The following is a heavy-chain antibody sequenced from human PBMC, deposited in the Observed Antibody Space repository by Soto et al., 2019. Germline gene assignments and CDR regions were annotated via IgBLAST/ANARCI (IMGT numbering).Heavy chain of an antibody. V-gene: IGHV3-23*01. CDR2: ITGNGGSK. CDR3: TRDGGIWGLRFLEWLPHIPRAHPGLYGMDV. CDR1: GFTFNSHA. Sequence: PGGSLRLSCAASGFTFNSHAMTWVRQAPGKGLEWVSAITGNGGSKYYADSVKGRFTISRDNSKNTLYLQMNSLRAEDTAVYYCTRDGGIWGLRFLEWLPHIPRAHPGLYGMDVWGQGTTVTVSS. D-gene: IGHD3-3*01. J-gene: IGHJ6*02.